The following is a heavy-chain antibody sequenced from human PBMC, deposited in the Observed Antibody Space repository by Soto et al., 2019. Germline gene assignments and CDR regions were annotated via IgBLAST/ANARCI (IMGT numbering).Heavy chain of an antibody. V-gene: IGHV1-46*03. CDR2: INPSGGST. Sequence: QVQLVQSGAEVKKPGASVKVSCKASGYTFTSYYMHWVRQAPGQGLAWMGIINPSGGSTSYAQKFQGRATMTRDTSTSTVYMELSSLRSEDTAVYYCARGRVVPAADDESAKPPPDYWGQGTLVTVSS. CDR1: GYTFTSYY. CDR3: ARGRVVPAADDESAKPPPDY. J-gene: IGHJ4*02. D-gene: IGHD2-2*01.